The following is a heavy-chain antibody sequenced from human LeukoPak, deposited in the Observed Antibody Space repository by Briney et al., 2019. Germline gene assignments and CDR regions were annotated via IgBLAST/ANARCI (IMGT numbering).Heavy chain of an antibody. CDR2: SRNKANSYTT. J-gene: IGHJ3*02. Sequence: GGSLRLSCAASGFTFSDHYMDWVRQAPGKGLEWIGRSRNKANSYTTEYAASVKGRFTISRDNSKDLLYLQMNSLKTEDTAVYYCARDASNDAFDMWGQGTMVTVSS. V-gene: IGHV3-72*01. CDR3: ARDASNDAFDM. CDR1: GFTFSDHY.